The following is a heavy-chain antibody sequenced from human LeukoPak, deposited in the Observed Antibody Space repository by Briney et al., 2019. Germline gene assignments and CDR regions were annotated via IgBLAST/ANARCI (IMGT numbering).Heavy chain of an antibody. J-gene: IGHJ4*02. Sequence: GGSLRLSCAASGFTFSSYGMHWVRQAPGKGLEWVSYISSSGSTIYYADSVKGRFTISRDNAKNSLYLQMNSLRAEDTAVYYCARVFCSSTSCLPYYFDYWGQGTLVTVSS. CDR3: ARVFCSSTSCLPYYFDY. V-gene: IGHV3-48*04. CDR2: ISSSGSTI. D-gene: IGHD2-2*01. CDR1: GFTFSSYG.